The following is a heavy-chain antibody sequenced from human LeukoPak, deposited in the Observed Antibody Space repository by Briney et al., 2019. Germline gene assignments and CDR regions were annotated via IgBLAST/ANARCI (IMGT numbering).Heavy chain of an antibody. J-gene: IGHJ6*03. CDR1: GGTFSSYA. Sequence: SVKVSCKASGGTFSSYAISWVRQAPGQGLEWMGRIIPIFGTANYAQKFQGRVTITRNTSISTAYMELSSLRSEDTAVYYCARAGAYCGGDCYLNYYYYYYMDVWGKGTTVTVSS. CDR3: ARAGAYCGGDCYLNYYYYYYMDV. D-gene: IGHD2-21*01. CDR2: IIPIFGTA. V-gene: IGHV1-69*05.